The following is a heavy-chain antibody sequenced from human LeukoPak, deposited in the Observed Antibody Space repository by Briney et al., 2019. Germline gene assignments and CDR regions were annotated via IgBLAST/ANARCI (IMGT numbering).Heavy chain of an antibody. CDR2: INPSGDFR. CDR1: GYTFGIHW. V-gene: IGHV1-46*01. CDR3: ARDYSGQWEQLTGWWIDP. J-gene: IGHJ5*02. D-gene: IGHD1-26*01. Sequence: ASVKISCKPSGYTFGIHWMHWVRQAPGQGLEWMAIINPSGDFRSYAQKFQGRVTVTRDMSTRTVYMELSDLRPEDTALYYCARDYSGQWEQLTGWWIDPWGQGTLVIVSS.